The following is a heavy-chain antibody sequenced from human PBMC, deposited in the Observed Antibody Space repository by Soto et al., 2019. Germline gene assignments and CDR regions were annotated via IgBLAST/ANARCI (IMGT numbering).Heavy chain of an antibody. CDR2: ISYDGSNK. Sequence: QVQLVESGGGVVQPGRSLRLSCAASGFTFSSYGMHWVRQAPGKGLEWVAVISYDGSNKYYADSVKGRFTISRDNSKNTLYLQMNSLRAEDTAVYYCAKVPNIAAAGTNWYFDLWGRGTLVTVSS. V-gene: IGHV3-30*18. CDR1: GFTFSSYG. D-gene: IGHD6-13*01. J-gene: IGHJ2*01. CDR3: AKVPNIAAAGTNWYFDL.